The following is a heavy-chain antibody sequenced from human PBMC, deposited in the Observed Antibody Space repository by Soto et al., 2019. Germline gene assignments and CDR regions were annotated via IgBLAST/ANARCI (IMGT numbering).Heavy chain of an antibody. Sequence: QVQLVESGGGVVQPGRSLRLSCAASGFTFSSYGMHWVRQAPGKGLEWVAVISYAGSNKYYADSVKGRFTISRDNSKNTLYLQMNSLRAEDTAVYYCATQGARGAHIVVVTAIPVDYWGQGTLVTVSS. D-gene: IGHD2-21*02. V-gene: IGHV3-30*03. CDR2: ISYAGSNK. CDR1: GFTFSSYG. CDR3: ATQGARGAHIVVVTAIPVDY. J-gene: IGHJ4*02.